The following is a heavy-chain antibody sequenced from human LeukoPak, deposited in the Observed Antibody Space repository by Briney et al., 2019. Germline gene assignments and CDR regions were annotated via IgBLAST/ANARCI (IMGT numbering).Heavy chain of an antibody. V-gene: IGHV1-2*02. J-gene: IGHJ4*02. CDR1: GYTFTGYY. CDR2: INPNSGGT. Sequence: ASVKVSCKASGYTFTGYYMHWVRQAPGQGLEWMGWINPNSGGTNYAQKFQGRVTMTRDTSISTAYMELSRLRSDDTAVYYCASPTYYDILTGLDPWAPFDYWGQGTLVTVSS. CDR3: ASPTYYDILTGLDPWAPFDY. D-gene: IGHD3-9*01.